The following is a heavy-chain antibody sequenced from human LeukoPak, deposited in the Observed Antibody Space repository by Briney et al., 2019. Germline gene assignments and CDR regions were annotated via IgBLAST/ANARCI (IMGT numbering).Heavy chain of an antibody. CDR3: GSWDYGSGSYSPYY. D-gene: IGHD3-10*01. V-gene: IGHV1-2*02. J-gene: IGHJ4*02. CDR1: GYTFTGYY. Sequence: ASVKVSGKTSGYTFTGYYIHWVRQAPGQGLEWLGWINPNNGDTKFAQKFQGRVTMTRDTSISTAYMELSGLGSDDTAVYYCGSWDYGSGSYSPYYWGQGTLVTVSS. CDR2: INPNNGDT.